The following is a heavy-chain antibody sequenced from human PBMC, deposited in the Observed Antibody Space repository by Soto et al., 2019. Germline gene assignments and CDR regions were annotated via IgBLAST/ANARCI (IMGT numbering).Heavy chain of an antibody. CDR1: GFTFNDYY. Sequence: GQLGESGGGLAKPGGSLRHSCAASGFTFNDYYMSWIRQAPGKGLEWVSYISSSGTTIYYPDSVKGRFTISRDNARNSLFLQMSSLRAEDTTVYYCAKGYVWGSYRPSMDVWGHGTTVIVSS. CDR2: ISSSGTTI. J-gene: IGHJ6*02. CDR3: AKGYVWGSYRPSMDV. V-gene: IGHV3-11*01. D-gene: IGHD3-16*02.